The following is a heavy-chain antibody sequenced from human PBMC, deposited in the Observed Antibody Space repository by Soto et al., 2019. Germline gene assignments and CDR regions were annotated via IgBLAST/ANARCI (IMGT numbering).Heavy chain of an antibody. D-gene: IGHD6-6*01. Sequence: QAGGSLRLSCAASRFTFSSYWMSWVRQAPGKGLEWVANIKQDGSEKYYVDSVKGRFTISRDNAKNSLYLQMNSLRAEDTAVYYCAREERSTARPQIYYYYGMDVWGQGTTVTVSS. CDR2: IKQDGSEK. CDR1: RFTFSSYW. V-gene: IGHV3-7*01. CDR3: AREERSTARPQIYYYYGMDV. J-gene: IGHJ6*02.